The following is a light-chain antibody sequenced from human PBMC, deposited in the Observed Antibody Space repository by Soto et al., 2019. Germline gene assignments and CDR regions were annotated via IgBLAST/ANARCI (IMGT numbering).Light chain of an antibody. CDR2: EGS. CDR1: SSDVGSYNL. CDR3: FSYAGSSTGVV. V-gene: IGLV2-23*01. Sequence: QSALTQPASVSGSPGQSITTSCTGTSSDVGSYNLVSWYQQHPGKAPKLMIYEGSKRPSGVSNRFSGSKSGNTASLTISGLQAEDEADYYCFSYAGSSTGVVFGGGTKLTVL. J-gene: IGLJ2*01.